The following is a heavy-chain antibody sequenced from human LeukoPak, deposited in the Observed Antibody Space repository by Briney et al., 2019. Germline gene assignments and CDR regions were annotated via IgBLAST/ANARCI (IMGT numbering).Heavy chain of an antibody. CDR1: GGSISSSSYY. Sequence: PSETLSLTCTVSGGSISSSSYYWGWIRQPPGKGLEWIGSTYYSGSTYYNPSLKSRVTISVDTSKNQFSLKLSSVTAADTAVYYCARQIGYCSGGSCNTNWFDPWGQGTLVTVSS. V-gene: IGHV4-39*01. CDR2: TYYSGST. CDR3: ARQIGYCSGGSCNTNWFDP. J-gene: IGHJ5*02. D-gene: IGHD2-15*01.